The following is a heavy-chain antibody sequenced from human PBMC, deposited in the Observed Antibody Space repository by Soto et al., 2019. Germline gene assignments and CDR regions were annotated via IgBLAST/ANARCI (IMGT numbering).Heavy chain of an antibody. Sequence: PGESLKISCQGSGYRFTSYWIGWVRQMPGKGLEWMGIIYPGDSDTRYSPSFQGQVTISADKSISTAYLQWSSLKASDTAMYYCARHSSPQWLDQIYYYYGMDVWGQGTTVTVSS. CDR2: IYPGDSDT. J-gene: IGHJ6*02. CDR3: ARHSSPQWLDQIYYYYGMDV. CDR1: GYRFTSYW. D-gene: IGHD6-19*01. V-gene: IGHV5-51*01.